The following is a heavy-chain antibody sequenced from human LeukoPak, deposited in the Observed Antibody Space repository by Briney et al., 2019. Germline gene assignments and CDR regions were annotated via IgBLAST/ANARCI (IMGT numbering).Heavy chain of an antibody. J-gene: IGHJ5*02. CDR3: AREPLTHFARFDP. CDR2: INPNSGGT. CDR1: GYTFTGYY. Sequence: ASVKVSCKASGYTFTGYYMHWVRQAPGQGLEWMGWINPNSGGTNYAQKLQGRVTMTTDTSTSTAYMELRSLRSDDTAVYYCAREPLTHFARFDPWGQGTLVTVSS. V-gene: IGHV1-2*02.